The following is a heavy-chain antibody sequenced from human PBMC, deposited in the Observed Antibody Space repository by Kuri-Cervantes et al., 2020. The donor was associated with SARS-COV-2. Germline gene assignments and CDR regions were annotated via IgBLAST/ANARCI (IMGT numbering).Heavy chain of an antibody. Sequence: ASVKVSCKASGYTFTGYYMHWVRQAPGQGLEWMGWINPNSGGTNYAQKFQGRVTMTRDTSISTAYMELSRLRSDDTAVYYCAREGYSSGWSGPYFGYWGQGTLVTVSS. V-gene: IGHV1-2*02. D-gene: IGHD6-19*01. CDR1: GYTFTGYY. J-gene: IGHJ4*02. CDR3: AREGYSSGWSGPYFGY. CDR2: INPNSGGT.